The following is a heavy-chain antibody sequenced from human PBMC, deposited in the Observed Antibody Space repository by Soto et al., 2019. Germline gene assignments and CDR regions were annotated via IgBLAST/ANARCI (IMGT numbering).Heavy chain of an antibody. Sequence: SVXVSFKSSLGTFSIYASIFLLQAPGQGLEWMGGIIPIFGTANYAQKFQGRVTITADESTSTAYLELSSLRSEDTAVYYCARDRGDIAVVKAPIQIDPWGQGTLVTVSS. CDR2: IIPIFGTA. CDR3: ARDRGDIAVVKAPIQIDP. V-gene: IGHV1-69*13. J-gene: IGHJ5*02. CDR1: LGTFSIYA. D-gene: IGHD2-2*02.